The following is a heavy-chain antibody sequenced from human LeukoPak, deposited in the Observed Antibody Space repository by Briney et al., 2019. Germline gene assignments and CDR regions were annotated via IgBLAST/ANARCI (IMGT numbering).Heavy chain of an antibody. CDR2: INQDGSEK. Sequence: GGSLRLACAASGFTFSRSWMSWVRQAPGKGLEWVANINQDGSEKYYVDSMKGRFTVSRDNARNSLYLQMDSLRAEDTAVYYCARGGTFVSDYWGQGTLVTVSS. CDR3: ARGGTFVSDY. V-gene: IGHV3-7*01. CDR1: GFTFSRSW. J-gene: IGHJ4*02. D-gene: IGHD1-1*01.